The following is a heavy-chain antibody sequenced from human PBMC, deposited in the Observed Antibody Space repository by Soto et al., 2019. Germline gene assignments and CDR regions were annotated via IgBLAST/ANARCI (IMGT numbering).Heavy chain of an antibody. D-gene: IGHD5-18*01. J-gene: IGHJ4*02. V-gene: IGHV4-30-4*07. CDR1: GDTISTRGYT. CDR2: IYYSGNP. CDR3: ARIHRSCGYSYGIDY. Sequence: SETLSLTCDVSGDTISTRGYTWTWIRPPPGKALEWIGYIYYSGNPNYNPSLKSRVTISLDTSKNQFSLKLSSVTAADTATYYCARIHRSCGYSYGIDYWGQGTLVTVSS.